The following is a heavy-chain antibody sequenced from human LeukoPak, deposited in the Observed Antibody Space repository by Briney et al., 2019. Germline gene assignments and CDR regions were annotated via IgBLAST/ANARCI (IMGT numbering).Heavy chain of an antibody. Sequence: GGSLRLSCAASGFTFSSYGMHWVRQAPGKGPEWVAVISYDGSNKYYADSVKGRFTISRDNSKNTLYLQMNSLRAEDTAVYYCARGSSSPYYYYYYMDVWGKGTTVTVSS. CDR2: ISYDGSNK. CDR1: GFTFSSYG. D-gene: IGHD6-6*01. V-gene: IGHV3-30*03. J-gene: IGHJ6*03. CDR3: ARGSSSPYYYYYYMDV.